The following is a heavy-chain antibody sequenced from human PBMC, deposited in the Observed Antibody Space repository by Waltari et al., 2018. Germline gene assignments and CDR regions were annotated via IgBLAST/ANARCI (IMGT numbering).Heavy chain of an antibody. Sequence: QVHLQESGPGLVKPSETLSLTCVVSGYSISSGYYWGWIRQPPGKGLEWIGNIYHSGSTYYNPSLKSRVTISVDTSKNQFSLKLSSVTAADTAVYYCAREGIAVAGGIDYWGQGTLVTVSS. CDR3: AREGIAVAGGIDY. J-gene: IGHJ4*02. V-gene: IGHV4-38-2*02. CDR2: IYHSGST. D-gene: IGHD6-19*01. CDR1: GYSISSGYY.